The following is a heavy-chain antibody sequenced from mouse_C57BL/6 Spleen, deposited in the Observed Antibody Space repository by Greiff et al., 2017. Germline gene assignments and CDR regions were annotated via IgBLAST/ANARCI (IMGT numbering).Heavy chain of an antibody. CDR2: IDPENGDT. CDR3: TQGRYDY. CDR1: GFNIKDDY. V-gene: IGHV14-4*01. J-gene: IGHJ2*01. Sequence: EVKLMESGAELVRPGASVKLSCTASGFNIKDDYMHWVKQRPEQGLEWIGWIDPENGDTEYASKFQGKATITADTSSNTAYLQLSSLTSEDTAVYYCTQGRYDYWGQGTTLTVSS. D-gene: IGHD2-14*01.